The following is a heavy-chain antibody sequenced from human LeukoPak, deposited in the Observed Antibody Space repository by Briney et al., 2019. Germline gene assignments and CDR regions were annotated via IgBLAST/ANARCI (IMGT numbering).Heavy chain of an antibody. V-gene: IGHV4-39*07. CDR1: GGSISSSSYY. CDR3: ARAEYYYDSYPNWFDP. J-gene: IGHJ5*02. D-gene: IGHD3-22*01. Sequence: SETLSLTCTVSGGSISSSSYYWGWIRQPPGKGLEWIGSIYYSGSTYYNPSLKSRVTISVDTSKNQFSLKLSSVTAADTAVYYCARAEYYYDSYPNWFDPRGQGTLVTVSS. CDR2: IYYSGST.